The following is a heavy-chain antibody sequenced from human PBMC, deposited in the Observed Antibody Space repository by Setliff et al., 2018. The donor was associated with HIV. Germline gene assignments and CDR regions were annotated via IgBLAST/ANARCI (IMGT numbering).Heavy chain of an antibody. CDR3: ARLNQQWLVRDSGSNWFDP. D-gene: IGHD6-19*01. V-gene: IGHV4-59*08. CDR2: IYYSGST. Sequence: SETLSLTCTVSGASTSSFYWSWIRQPPGKGLDWIGYIYYSGSTNYNPSLKSRVTISVDTSKNRFSLKLNSVTAADTAVYYCARLNQQWLVRDSGSNWFDPWGQGILVTVSS. CDR1: GASTSSFY. J-gene: IGHJ5*02.